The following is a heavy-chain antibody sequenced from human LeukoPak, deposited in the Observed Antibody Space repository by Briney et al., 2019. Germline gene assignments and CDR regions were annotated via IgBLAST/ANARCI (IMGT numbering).Heavy chain of an antibody. CDR3: ARGYNSGLYWYFDL. CDR1: GGSTYEYH. Sequence: SETLSLTCTVSGGSTYEYHWVWIRQSPGKGLEWIGDIYASGHTDYNLSLRSRLTMSIDPAQRHFSLTVKDVTAADTAVYYCARGYNSGLYWYFDLWGRGTLVTVSS. J-gene: IGHJ2*01. CDR2: IYASGHT. V-gene: IGHV4-59*01. D-gene: IGHD1-1*01.